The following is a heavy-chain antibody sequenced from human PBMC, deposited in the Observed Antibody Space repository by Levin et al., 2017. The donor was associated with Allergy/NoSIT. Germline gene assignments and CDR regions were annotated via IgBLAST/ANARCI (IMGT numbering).Heavy chain of an antibody. J-gene: IGHJ4*02. D-gene: IGHD4-11*01. Sequence: GESLKISCAASGFTFSSYAMTWVRQAPGKGLEWVSSISGDGASTYYADSVKGRFTISRDNSKHTLYLQMNSLRAEDTAVYYCAKEESATVTTSFDYWGQGILVTVSS. CDR1: GFTFSSYA. V-gene: IGHV3-23*01. CDR2: ISGDGAST. CDR3: AKEESATVTTSFDY.